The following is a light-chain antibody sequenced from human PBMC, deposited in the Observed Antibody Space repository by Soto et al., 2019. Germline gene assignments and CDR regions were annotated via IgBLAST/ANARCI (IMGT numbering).Light chain of an antibody. Sequence: DIQTTQYPSSLSASVGDRVPISCRASQSIGRYLSWYQQKPGKAPKLLIYKASSLESGVPSRFSGSGSGTEFTLTISSLQPDDFATYYCQQSYSTPFTFGQGTRLEIK. CDR2: KAS. CDR3: QQSYSTPFT. J-gene: IGKJ5*01. CDR1: QSIGRY. V-gene: IGKV1-39*01.